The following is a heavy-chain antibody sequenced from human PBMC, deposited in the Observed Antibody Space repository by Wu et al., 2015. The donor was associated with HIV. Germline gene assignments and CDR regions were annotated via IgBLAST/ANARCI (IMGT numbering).Heavy chain of an antibody. CDR3: ARVAYSGYDSSPREYYYYYGMDV. J-gene: IGHJ6*02. CDR1: GGTFSSYA. Sequence: QVQLVQSGAEVKKPGSSVKVSCKASGGTFSSYAISWVRQAPGQGLEWMGRIIPIFGTANYAQKFQGRVTITADESTSTAYMELSSLRSEDTAVYYCARVAYSGYDSSPREYYYYYGMDVWGQGTTVTVSS. V-gene: IGHV1-69*13. CDR2: IIPIFGTA. D-gene: IGHD5-12*01.